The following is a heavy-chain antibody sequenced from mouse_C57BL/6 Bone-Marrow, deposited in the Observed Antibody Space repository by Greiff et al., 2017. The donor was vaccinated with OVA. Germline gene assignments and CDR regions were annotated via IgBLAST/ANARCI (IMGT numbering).Heavy chain of an antibody. J-gene: IGHJ4*01. Sequence: QVQLKESGPELVKPGASVKISCKASGYAFSSSWMNWVKQRPGKGLEWIGRIYPGDGDTNYNGKFKGKATLTADKSSSTAYMQLSSLTSEDSAVYFCAIMYYGSSIEDAMDYWGQGTSVTVSS. CDR1: GYAFSSSW. V-gene: IGHV1-82*01. CDR3: AIMYYGSSIEDAMDY. CDR2: IYPGDGDT. D-gene: IGHD1-1*01.